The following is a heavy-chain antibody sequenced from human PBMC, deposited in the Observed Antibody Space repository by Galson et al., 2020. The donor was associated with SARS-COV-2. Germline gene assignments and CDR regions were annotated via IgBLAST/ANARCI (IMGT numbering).Heavy chain of an antibody. V-gene: IGHV4-34*01. CDR2: INHSGST. Sequence: SETLSLTCAVYGGSFSGYYWSWIRQPPGKGLEWFGEINHSGSTNYNPSLKSRVTISVDTSKNQFSLKLSSVTAADTAVYYCARADFWSGYKNYYYYMDVWGKGTTVTVSS. J-gene: IGHJ6*03. CDR3: ARADFWSGYKNYYYYMDV. CDR1: GGSFSGYY. D-gene: IGHD3-3*01.